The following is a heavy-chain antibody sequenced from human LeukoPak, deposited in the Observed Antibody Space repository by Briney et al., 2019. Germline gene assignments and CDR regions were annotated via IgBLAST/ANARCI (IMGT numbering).Heavy chain of an antibody. CDR2: IYQEGSEK. D-gene: IGHD2-15*01. Sequence: GGSLRLYCAASGFTFSRYWMTWVRQSPGKGLEWVANIYQEGSEKYYGDSVTGRFTISRENAENSLFLQMNSLRADDTGVYYCARAREAPANVFPDHWGQGVVVTVSS. CDR1: GFTFSRYW. CDR3: ARAREAPANVFPDH. V-gene: IGHV3-7*01. J-gene: IGHJ4*02.